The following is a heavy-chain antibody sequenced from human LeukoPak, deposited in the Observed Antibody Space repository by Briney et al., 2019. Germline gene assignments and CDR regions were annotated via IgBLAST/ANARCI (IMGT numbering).Heavy chain of an antibody. V-gene: IGHV4-34*01. Sequence: SETLSLTCAVYGGSFSGYYWSWLRQPPGKGLEWIGEINHSGSTNYNPSLKSRVTISVDTSKNQFSLKLSSVTAADTAVYYCARYGSGWYDLIGTPGWFDPWGQGTLVTVSS. D-gene: IGHD6-19*01. CDR3: ARYGSGWYDLIGTPGWFDP. J-gene: IGHJ5*02. CDR1: GGSFSGYY. CDR2: INHSGST.